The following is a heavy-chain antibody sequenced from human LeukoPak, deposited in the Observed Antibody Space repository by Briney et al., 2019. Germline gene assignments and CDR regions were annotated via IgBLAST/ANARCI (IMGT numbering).Heavy chain of an antibody. V-gene: IGHV3-21*01. CDR3: ARDFAAAGIFDY. D-gene: IGHD6-13*01. CDR2: ISRSSAYI. J-gene: IGHJ4*02. Sequence: PGGSLRLSCAASGFTLSSYSMNWVRQAPGKGLEWVSSISRSSAYIYYADSVKGRFTISRDNSKNTLYMQMNSLRAEDTAVYYCARDFAAAGIFDYWGQGTLVTVSS. CDR1: GFTLSSYS.